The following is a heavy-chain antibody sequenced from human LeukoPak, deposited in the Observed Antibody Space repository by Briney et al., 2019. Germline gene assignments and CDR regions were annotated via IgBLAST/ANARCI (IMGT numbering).Heavy chain of an antibody. D-gene: IGHD3-22*01. CDR3: TTDWGTMIISDWLDP. J-gene: IGHJ5*02. Sequence: GGSLRLSCAASGFTFSHAWMSWVRQAPGKGREWVGRIKSENDGGATDHAAPVKGRFTISRDDSKDTLYLQMDNLKTEDTAVYYCTTDWGTMIISDWLDPWGQGTLVTVSS. CDR1: GFTFSHAW. V-gene: IGHV3-15*05. CDR2: IKSENDGGAT.